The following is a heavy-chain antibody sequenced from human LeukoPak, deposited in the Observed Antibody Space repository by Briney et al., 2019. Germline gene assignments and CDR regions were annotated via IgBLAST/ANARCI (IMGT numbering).Heavy chain of an antibody. D-gene: IGHD1-26*01. V-gene: IGHV5-51*01. CDR1: GYSFTSYW. CDR3: ARHAPYSGSYYPDY. CDR2: IYPGDSGT. Sequence: GESLKISSKGSGYSFTSYWIGWVRQMPGKSLEWMGIIYPGDSGTRYSTSFQRQVTLSADKSISTAYLQWSRLKASDTAMYYCARHAPYSGSYYPDYWGQGTLVTVSS. J-gene: IGHJ4*02.